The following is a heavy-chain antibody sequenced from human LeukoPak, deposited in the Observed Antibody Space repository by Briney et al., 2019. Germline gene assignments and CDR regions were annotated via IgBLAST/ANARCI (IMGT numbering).Heavy chain of an antibody. CDR1: GGSIFSSYYY. V-gene: IGHV4-39*01. Sequence: SETLSLICIVSGGSIFSSYYYWGWIRQPPGKGLEWIGSIYYSGSTYYSPSLKSRVTISVDTSTNQFSLKLSSATAADTAVYYCARGLRWDLSISGTSAFDYWGQGTLVTVSS. J-gene: IGHJ4*02. CDR2: IYYSGST. D-gene: IGHD1-26*01. CDR3: ARGLRWDLSISGTSAFDY.